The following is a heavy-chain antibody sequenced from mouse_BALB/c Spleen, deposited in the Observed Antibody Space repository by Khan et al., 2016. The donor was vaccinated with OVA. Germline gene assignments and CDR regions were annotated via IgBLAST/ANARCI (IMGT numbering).Heavy chain of an antibody. V-gene: IGHV1-4*01. Sequence: VQLQQSGAELARPGASVKMSCKTSGYTFTSYTMHWIRQRPGQALKWIGHINPSNNYTNYNQNFKDKATLIVDKSSNTAYMQESSLTYEDSAVYYCVREGAYLRSDGWFAYWGQGTLVTVSA. CDR3: VREGAYLRSDGWFAY. J-gene: IGHJ3*01. CDR1: GYTFTSYT. CDR2: INPSNNYT. D-gene: IGHD2-14*01.